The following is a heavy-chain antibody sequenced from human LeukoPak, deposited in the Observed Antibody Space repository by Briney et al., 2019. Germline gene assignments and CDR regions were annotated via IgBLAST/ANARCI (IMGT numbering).Heavy chain of an antibody. J-gene: IGHJ4*02. V-gene: IGHV3-49*03. CDR2: IRSKAFGGTT. CDR1: GFPFGDYS. CDR3: TRDGSGSYGRDRTFDY. D-gene: IGHD3-10*01. Sequence: GGSLRLSCTASGFPFGDYSMSWFRQAPGKGLEWVAFIRSKAFGGTTEYAASVQDRFTISRDDSKSIAYLQMNSLKTEDTAVYYCTRDGSGSYGRDRTFDYWGQGTLVTVSP.